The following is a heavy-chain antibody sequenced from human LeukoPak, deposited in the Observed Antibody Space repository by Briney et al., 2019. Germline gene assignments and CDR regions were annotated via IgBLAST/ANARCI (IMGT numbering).Heavy chain of an antibody. D-gene: IGHD3-22*01. CDR2: ITTGDGNT. CDR1: GFTFSSYI. V-gene: IGHV3-23*01. CDR3: AKVTYYYDSSGYYYFDY. J-gene: IGHJ4*02. Sequence: GGSLRLSCTASGFTFSSYIMTWVRQAPGKGLKWVSTITTGDGNTYYADSVKGRFTVSRDDSKNTLYLQMNSLRAEDTAVYYCAKVTYYYDSSGYYYFDYWGQGTLVTVSS.